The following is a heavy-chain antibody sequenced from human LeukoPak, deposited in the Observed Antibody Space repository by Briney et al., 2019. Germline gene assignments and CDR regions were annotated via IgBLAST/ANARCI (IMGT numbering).Heavy chain of an antibody. J-gene: IGHJ4*02. CDR3: ASFRWAIGFEY. CDR1: GGSFNDYY. Sequence: PSDTLSLTCDVYGGSFNDYYWTFLRQPPGKGLAWIGEINHSGSTNSNPSLKSRVTISVDTSKNQASLKLNSVTAADTAVYYCASFRWAIGFEYWGQGTLVTVSS. D-gene: IGHD2-2*02. CDR2: INHSGST. V-gene: IGHV4-34*01.